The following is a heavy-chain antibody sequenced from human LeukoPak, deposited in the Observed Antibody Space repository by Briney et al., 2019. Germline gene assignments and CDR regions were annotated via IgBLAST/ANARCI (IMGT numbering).Heavy chain of an antibody. CDR3: ARLAATEAFDI. J-gene: IGHJ3*02. CDR1: GFTVSSNY. V-gene: IGHV3-53*01. CDR2: IYSGGST. D-gene: IGHD4-17*01. Sequence: PGRSLRLSCAASGFTVSSNYMSWVRQAPGKGLEWVSVIYSGGSTYYADSVKGRFTISRDNSKNTLYLQMNSLRAEDTAVYYCARLAATEAFDIWGQGTMVTVSS.